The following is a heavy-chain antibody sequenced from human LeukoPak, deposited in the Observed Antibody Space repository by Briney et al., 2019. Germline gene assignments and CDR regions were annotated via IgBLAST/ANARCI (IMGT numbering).Heavy chain of an antibody. Sequence: ASVKVSCKASGYTFTSYDINWVRQATGQGVEWMGWMNPNSGNTGYAQKFQGRVTITRNTSISTAYMELSSLRSEDTAVYYCARASTFVAAAPLRYWGQGTLVTVSS. V-gene: IGHV1-8*03. CDR1: GYTFTSYD. CDR2: MNPNSGNT. D-gene: IGHD6-13*01. CDR3: ARASTFVAAAPLRY. J-gene: IGHJ4*02.